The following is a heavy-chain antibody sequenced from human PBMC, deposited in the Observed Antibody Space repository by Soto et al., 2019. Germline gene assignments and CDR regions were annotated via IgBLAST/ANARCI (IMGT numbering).Heavy chain of an antibody. CDR2: INAGNGNT. V-gene: IGHV1-3*01. CDR3: ARDPSYYGMDV. J-gene: IGHJ6*02. CDR1: GYTFTSYA. Sequence: ASVKVSCKASGYTFTSYAMHWVRQAPGQRLEWMGWINAGNGNTKYPQKFQGRVTITRDTSASTAYMELSSLRSEDTAVYYCARDPSYYGMDVWGQGTTVTVSS.